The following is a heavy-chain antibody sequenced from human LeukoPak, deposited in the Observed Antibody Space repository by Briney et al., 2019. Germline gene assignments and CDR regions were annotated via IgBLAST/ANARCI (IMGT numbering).Heavy chain of an antibody. CDR2: ISGSGGST. CDR3: AKDRKWLVLGYFQH. CDR1: GFTFSSYA. Sequence: GGSLRLSCAASGFTFSSYAMSWVRQAPGKGLEWVSAISGSGGSTYCADSVKGGFTISRDNSKNTLYLQMNSLRAEDTAVYYCAKDRKWLVLGYFQHWGQGTLVTVSS. V-gene: IGHV3-23*01. J-gene: IGHJ1*01. D-gene: IGHD6-19*01.